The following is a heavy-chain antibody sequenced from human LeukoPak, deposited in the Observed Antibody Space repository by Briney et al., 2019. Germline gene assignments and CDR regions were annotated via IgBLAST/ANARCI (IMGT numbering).Heavy chain of an antibody. CDR1: GFNFSSFV. V-gene: IGHV3-23*01. CDR2: ISASGRGT. Sequence: GGSLRLSCAGSGFNFSSFVMTWVRQAPGKGLEWVSSISASGRGTYYADSVKGRFTISRDNSKNSLYLQMNGLRAEDTAVYYCARSFVASVYYLDYWGQGTLVTVSS. D-gene: IGHD5-12*01. J-gene: IGHJ4*02. CDR3: ARSFVASVYYLDY.